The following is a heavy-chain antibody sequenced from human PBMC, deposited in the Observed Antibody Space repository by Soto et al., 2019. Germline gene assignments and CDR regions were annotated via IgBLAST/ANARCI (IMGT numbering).Heavy chain of an antibody. Sequence: EVQLVESGGGLVQPGGSLRLSCAASGFTFSSYEMNWVRQAPGKGLEWVSYISSSGSTIYYADSVKGRFTISRDNAKNSLYLQMNSLRAEDTAVYYCARGTSRYNWNYGYFGYWGQGTLVTVSS. CDR3: ARGTSRYNWNYGYFGY. V-gene: IGHV3-48*03. CDR1: GFTFSSYE. D-gene: IGHD1-7*01. CDR2: ISSSGSTI. J-gene: IGHJ4*02.